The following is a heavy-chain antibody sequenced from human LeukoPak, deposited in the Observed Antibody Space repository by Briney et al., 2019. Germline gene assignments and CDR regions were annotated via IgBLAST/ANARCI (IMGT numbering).Heavy chain of an antibody. CDR2: MNPNSGNT. CDR3: ATAGLMVRGVIEGY. D-gene: IGHD3-10*01. CDR1: GYTFTSYD. Sequence: ASVKVSCKASGYTFTSYDINWVRQAAGQGLEWMGWMNPNSGNTGYAQKFQGRVTMTEDTSTDTAYMELSSLRSEDTAVYYCATAGLMVRGVIEGYWGQGTLVTVSS. V-gene: IGHV1-8*01. J-gene: IGHJ4*02.